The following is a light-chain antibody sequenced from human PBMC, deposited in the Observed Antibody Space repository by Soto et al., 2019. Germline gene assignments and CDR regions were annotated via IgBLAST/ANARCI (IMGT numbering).Light chain of an antibody. J-gene: IGLJ2*01. Sequence: QSVLTQPPSASGTPGQRVTISCSGSSSNIGSNYVYWYQQLPGTAPKLLIYRNNQRPSGVPDRFSGSKSGTSASLAISGLRSEDEADYYCAAWDDSLSAVVFGGGTKVTVL. CDR2: RNN. CDR1: SSNIGSNY. V-gene: IGLV1-47*01. CDR3: AAWDDSLSAVV.